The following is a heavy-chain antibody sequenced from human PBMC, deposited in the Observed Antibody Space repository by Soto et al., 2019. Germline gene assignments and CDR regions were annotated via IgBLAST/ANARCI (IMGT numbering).Heavy chain of an antibody. Sequence: QITLKESGPTLVKPTQTLTLTCTFSGFSLSTSGVGVGWIRQPPGKALEWLALIYWDDDKRYSPSLKSRLTTTKDHPKNQGVPTMTHIDPVGTATYYCAHRPRYRYGYYLDSWGQGTLVTVSS. CDR1: GFSLSTSGVG. V-gene: IGHV2-5*02. D-gene: IGHD5-18*01. J-gene: IGHJ4*02. CDR3: AHRPRYRYGYYLDS. CDR2: IYWDDDK.